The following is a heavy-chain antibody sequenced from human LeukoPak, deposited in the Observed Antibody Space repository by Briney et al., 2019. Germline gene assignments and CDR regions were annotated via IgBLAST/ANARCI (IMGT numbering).Heavy chain of an antibody. CDR2: INHSGST. CDR3: ARVHPASMIRQGRYFQH. V-gene: IGHV4-4*02. Sequence: SETLSLTCTVSGGSISSHPWWSWVRQPPGKGLEWIGEINHSGSTNYNPSLKSRVTISVDTSKNQFSLKLSSVTAADTAVYYCARVHPASMIRQGRYFQHWGQGTLVTVSS. CDR1: GGSISSHPW. J-gene: IGHJ1*01. D-gene: IGHD3-22*01.